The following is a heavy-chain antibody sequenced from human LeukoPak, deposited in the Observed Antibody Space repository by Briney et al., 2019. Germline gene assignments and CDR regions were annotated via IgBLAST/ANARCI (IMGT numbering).Heavy chain of an antibody. V-gene: IGHV1-69*05. D-gene: IGHD3-16*01. CDR1: GGTFISYA. CDR3: ARDHEVLGLGY. CDR2: IIPIFGTA. J-gene: IGHJ4*02. Sequence: SVTVSCKASGGTFISYAISWVRQPPGQGLEWMGGIIPIFGTANYAQKFQGRVTITTDESTSTAYMELSSLRSEDTAVYYCARDHEVLGLGYWGQGTLVTVSS.